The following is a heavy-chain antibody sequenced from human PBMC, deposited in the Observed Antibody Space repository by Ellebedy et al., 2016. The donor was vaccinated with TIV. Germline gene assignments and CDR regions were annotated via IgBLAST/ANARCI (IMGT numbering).Heavy chain of an antibody. V-gene: IGHV3-33*08. CDR1: GFTFSSYG. J-gene: IGHJ4*02. D-gene: IGHD3-22*01. CDR3: ARDLRLYYYDSSGYYFDY. Sequence: GGSLRLSCAVSGFTFSSYGMHWVRQAPGKGLEWVAVIWYDGSNKYYAASVKGRFTISRDNSKNTLYLQMTSLRAEDTAVYYCARDLRLYYYDSSGYYFDYWGQGTLVTVSS. CDR2: IWYDGSNK.